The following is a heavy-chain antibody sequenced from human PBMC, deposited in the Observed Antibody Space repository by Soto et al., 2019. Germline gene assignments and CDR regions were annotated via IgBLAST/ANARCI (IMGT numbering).Heavy chain of an antibody. Sequence: GSLILSCSASGFTFSIYSMSWVRQAPGKGLEWVSGFRTSGDGGTTYYADSVKGRFTISRDNSKNTLFLQMNSLRAEDTAIYYCAKKVNSGSGSQYFDYWGQGNLVTVSS. CDR2: FRTSGDGGTT. J-gene: IGHJ4*02. CDR3: AKKVNSGSGSQYFDY. CDR1: GFTFSIYS. V-gene: IGHV3-23*01. D-gene: IGHD3-10*01.